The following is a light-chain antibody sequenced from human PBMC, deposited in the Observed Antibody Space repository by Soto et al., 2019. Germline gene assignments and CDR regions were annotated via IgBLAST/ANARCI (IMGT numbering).Light chain of an antibody. Sequence: EMVLTQSPGTLSLSPGERATLSFRASQSVSSSYLAWYQQKPGQAPRLLIYGASSRATAIPDRFSGSGSGTDFAHTISRLEPEDFAVYYCQQYGSSPPIIFGRGTRLAI. CDR1: QSVSSSY. V-gene: IGKV3-20*01. CDR2: GAS. CDR3: QQYGSSPPII. J-gene: IGKJ5*01.